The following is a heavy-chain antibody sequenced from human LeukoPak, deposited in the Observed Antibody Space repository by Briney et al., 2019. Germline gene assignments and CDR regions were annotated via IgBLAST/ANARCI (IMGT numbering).Heavy chain of an antibody. J-gene: IGHJ1*01. V-gene: IGHV1-8*01. CDR1: GYTFTSYD. CDR3: ARGRYSSGWYRIRAQYFQH. Sequence: ASVKVSCKASGYTFTSYDINWVRQATGQGLEWMGWMNPNSGNTDYAQKFQGRVTMTRNTSISTAYMELSSLRSEDTAVYYCARGRYSSGWYRIRAQYFQHWGQGTLVTVSS. CDR2: MNPNSGNT. D-gene: IGHD6-19*01.